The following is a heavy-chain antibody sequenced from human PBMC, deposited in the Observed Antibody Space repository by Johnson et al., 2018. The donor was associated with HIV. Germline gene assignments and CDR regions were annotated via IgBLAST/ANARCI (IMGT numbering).Heavy chain of an antibody. CDR3: AKDYYYDSSGYFLTCAFDI. CDR1: GFTFSSYA. D-gene: IGHD3-22*01. Sequence: VQLVESGGGVVQPGGSLRLSCAASGFTFSSYAMSWVRQAPGKGLEWVSAISGSGGSTYYADSVKGRFTISRDNSKNTLYLQMNSLRAEDTAVYYCAKDYYYDSSGYFLTCAFDIWGQGTMVIVSS. V-gene: IGHV3-23*04. CDR2: ISGSGGST. J-gene: IGHJ3*02.